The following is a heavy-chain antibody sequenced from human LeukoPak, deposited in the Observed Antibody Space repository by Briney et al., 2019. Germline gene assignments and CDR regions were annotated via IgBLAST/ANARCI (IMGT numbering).Heavy chain of an antibody. CDR1: GGSISSSNW. CDR3: ARDSLSSGWADLFDY. D-gene: IGHD6-19*01. Sequence: SETLSLTCAVSGGSISSSNWWSWVRQPPGKGLEWIGEIYHSGSTNYNPSLKSRVTISVDKSKNQFSLKLSSVTAADTAVYYCARDSLSSGWADLFDYWGQGTLVTVSS. J-gene: IGHJ4*02. V-gene: IGHV4-4*02. CDR2: IYHSGST.